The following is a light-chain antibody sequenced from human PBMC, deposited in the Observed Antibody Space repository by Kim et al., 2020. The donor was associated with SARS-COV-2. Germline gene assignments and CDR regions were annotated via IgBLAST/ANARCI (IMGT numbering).Light chain of an antibody. CDR3: QVWETDTDHYV. V-gene: IGLV3-21*01. Sequence: APGQTARTNCGGNDIVVHSVHWYQQKPGQAPVLVMYYDSDRPSGIPERFSGSKSANTATLTISRVEAGDEAEYYCQVWETDTDHYVFGTGTKVTVL. J-gene: IGLJ1*01. CDR2: YDS. CDR1: DIVVHS.